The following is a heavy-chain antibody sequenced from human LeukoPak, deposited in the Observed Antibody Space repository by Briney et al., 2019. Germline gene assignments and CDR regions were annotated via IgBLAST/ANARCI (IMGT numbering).Heavy chain of an antibody. D-gene: IGHD4-17*01. V-gene: IGHV3-66*01. CDR2: IYSGGST. CDR1: GFTVSSNY. Sequence: PGGSLRLSCAASGFTVSSNYKSWVRQAPGKGLEWVSVIYSGGSTYYADSVKGRFTISRDNFKNTLYLQMNSLRAEDTAVYYCARDKRRDNGDYYYYYYGMDVWGQGTTVTVSS. J-gene: IGHJ6*02. CDR3: ARDKRRDNGDYYYYYYGMDV.